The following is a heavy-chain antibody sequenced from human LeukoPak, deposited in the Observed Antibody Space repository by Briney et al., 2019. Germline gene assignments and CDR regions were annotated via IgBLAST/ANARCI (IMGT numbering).Heavy chain of an antibody. V-gene: IGHV3-7*01. Sequence: GGSLRLSCAASGFTFSSYWMSWVRQAPGKGLEWVANIKQDGSEKYYVDSVKGRFSISRDNAQNSLYLQMNSLRVEDTAVYYCAGGSGWLQDYWGQGTLVTVSS. J-gene: IGHJ4*02. CDR1: GFTFSSYW. CDR3: AGGSGWLQDY. CDR2: IKQDGSEK. D-gene: IGHD5-24*01.